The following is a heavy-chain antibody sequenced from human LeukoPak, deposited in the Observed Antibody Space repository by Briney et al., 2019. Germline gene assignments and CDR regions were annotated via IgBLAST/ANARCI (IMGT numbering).Heavy chain of an antibody. J-gene: IGHJ4*02. CDR2: IYYSGST. CDR1: GGSISSYY. CDR3: ARGKMDYYFDY. Sequence: SETLSLTCTVFGGSISSYYWSWIRQPPGKGLEWIGYIYYSGSTNYNPSLKSRVTISVDTSKYQFSLKLSSVTAADTAVYYCARGKMDYYFDYWGQGTLVTVSS. V-gene: IGHV4-59*01. D-gene: IGHD2-8*01.